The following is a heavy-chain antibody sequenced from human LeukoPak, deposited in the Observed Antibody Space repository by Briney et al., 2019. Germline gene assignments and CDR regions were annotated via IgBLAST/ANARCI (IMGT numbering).Heavy chain of an antibody. D-gene: IGHD1-26*01. V-gene: IGHV3-7*01. CDR2: IKQDGSEK. J-gene: IGHJ4*02. Sequence: GGSLRLSCAASGFTFSNYWMTWVRRAPGKGLEWVANIKQDGSEKYYVDSVKGRFTISRDNAKNSLYLQMNSLRAEDTAVYYCARAMVWDHGDYWGQGTLVTVSS. CDR3: ARAMVWDHGDY. CDR1: GFTFSNYW.